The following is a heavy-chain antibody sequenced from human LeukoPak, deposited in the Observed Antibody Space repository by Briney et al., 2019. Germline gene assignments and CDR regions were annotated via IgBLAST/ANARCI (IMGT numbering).Heavy chain of an antibody. Sequence: GGSLRLSCEASGFTFDDYGMSWVRQAPGKGLEWVSGINWNGGSTGYADSVKGRFTISRDNAKNSLYLQMNSLRAEDTALYYCARDPGVVPAAMPFDYWGQGTLVTVSS. D-gene: IGHD2-2*01. CDR1: GFTFDDYG. CDR2: INWNGGST. CDR3: ARDPGVVPAAMPFDY. J-gene: IGHJ4*02. V-gene: IGHV3-20*04.